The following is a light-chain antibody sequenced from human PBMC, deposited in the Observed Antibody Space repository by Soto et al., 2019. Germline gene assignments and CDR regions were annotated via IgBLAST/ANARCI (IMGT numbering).Light chain of an antibody. CDR2: TND. CDR1: SSNIGSNT. J-gene: IGLJ2*01. Sequence: QSVLTQPPSASGTPGQRVTISCSGSSSNIGSNTVNWYQQVPGTAPKLLIYTNDQRPAGVPDRFSGSKSGTSASLAISGLQSEDEAGYHCATWDDSLNAVVFGGGTKVTVL. V-gene: IGLV1-44*01. CDR3: ATWDDSLNAVV.